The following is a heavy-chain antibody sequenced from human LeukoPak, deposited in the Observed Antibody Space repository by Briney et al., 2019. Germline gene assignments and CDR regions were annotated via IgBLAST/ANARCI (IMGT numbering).Heavy chain of an antibody. Sequence: GASVKVSCKASGYTFTSYGISWVRQAPGQGLEWMGWISPYNGNTNYAQKFQGRVTMTTDTSTRTAYMELRILRSDDTAVYYCARDRRPDYWGQGTLVTVSS. CDR2: ISPYNGNT. D-gene: IGHD1-1*01. V-gene: IGHV1-18*01. J-gene: IGHJ4*02. CDR3: ARDRRPDY. CDR1: GYTFTSYG.